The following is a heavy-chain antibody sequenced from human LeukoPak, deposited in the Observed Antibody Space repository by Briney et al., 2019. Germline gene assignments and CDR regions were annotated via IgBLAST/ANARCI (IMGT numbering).Heavy chain of an antibody. D-gene: IGHD3-22*01. Sequence: GGSLRLSCATSGFSFSNAWMSWVRQAPGGGLEWVGRSKTKTEGEATDYAAPVQGRFTISRDDSINTLYLQMNSLKIEDTAMYYCTTAWYYESGVYSNFDYWGQGTLVTVSS. CDR1: GFSFSNAW. J-gene: IGHJ4*02. V-gene: IGHV3-15*01. CDR3: TTAWYYESGVYSNFDY. CDR2: SKTKTEGEAT.